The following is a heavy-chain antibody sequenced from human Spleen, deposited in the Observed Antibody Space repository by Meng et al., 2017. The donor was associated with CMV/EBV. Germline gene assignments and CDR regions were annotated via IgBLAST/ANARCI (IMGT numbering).Heavy chain of an antibody. CDR1: GFTLSIYG. D-gene: IGHD4-11*01. V-gene: IGHV3-21*01. J-gene: IGHJ4*02. CDR2: ITASSSCI. Sequence: GGSLRLSCAPSGFTLSIYGMNWVRQAPGKGLARVSPITASSSCIYYADSVKGRFTISRDNSKNTLYLQMNSLRAEDTAVYYCARAYSMTTVPNFYYCGQGTLVTVSS. CDR3: ARAYSMTTVPNFYY.